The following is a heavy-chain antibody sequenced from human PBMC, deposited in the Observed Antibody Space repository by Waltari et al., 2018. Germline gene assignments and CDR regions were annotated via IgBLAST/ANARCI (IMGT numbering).Heavy chain of an antibody. CDR2: IKEDGSEK. D-gene: IGHD3-10*01. CDR3: VVGRINMVH. Sequence: EAPVVGSGGGLVRVGGSLRLDCVASGFTFSNYWMTWVSQAPGKGLEWVANIKEDGSEKYYVDSVKGRFTISRDNAKNSLYLQMNSLRAEDTAVYYCVVGRINMVHWGQGTLLSVSS. J-gene: IGHJ4*02. CDR1: GFTFSNYW. V-gene: IGHV3-7*01.